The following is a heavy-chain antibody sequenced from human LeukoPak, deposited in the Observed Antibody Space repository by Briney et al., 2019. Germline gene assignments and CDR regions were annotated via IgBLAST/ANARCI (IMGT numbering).Heavy chain of an antibody. CDR3: AKDIGSDILTGXYXGMDX. Sequence: PGRSLRLSCAASGFTFDDYAMHWVRQAPGKGLEWVSGISWNSGSIGYADSVKGRFTISRDNAKNSLYLQMNSLRAEDMALYYCAKDIGSDILTGXYXGMDXWGQGXLVT. J-gene: IGHJ1*01. CDR1: GFTFDDYA. V-gene: IGHV3-9*03. D-gene: IGHD3-9*01. CDR2: ISWNSGSI.